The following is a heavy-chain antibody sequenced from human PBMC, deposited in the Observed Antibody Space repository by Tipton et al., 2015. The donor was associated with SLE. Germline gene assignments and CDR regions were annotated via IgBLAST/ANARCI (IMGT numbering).Heavy chain of an antibody. Sequence: TLSLTCAVYGGSFSGYYWSWIRQPPGKGLEWIGSVYSSGNPKYNPSLKSRVTLSLDTSRSQVSLRLISVTAADAAIYYCARLGGAPHFDNWGQGALVTVSS. CDR2: VYSSGNP. V-gene: IGHV4-59*08. D-gene: IGHD1-26*01. CDR3: ARLGGAPHFDN. CDR1: GGSFSGYY. J-gene: IGHJ4*02.